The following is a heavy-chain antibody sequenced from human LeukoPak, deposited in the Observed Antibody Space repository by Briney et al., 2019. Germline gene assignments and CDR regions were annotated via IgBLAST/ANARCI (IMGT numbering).Heavy chain of an antibody. CDR2: ISGRGASK. D-gene: IGHD6-13*01. CDR1: GLTFNNYA. CDR3: AKAQDPGIAPDY. V-gene: IGHV3-23*01. J-gene: IGHJ4*02. Sequence: SGGSLRLSCAVSGLTFNNYAMSWVRQAPGKGLEWVSGISGRGASKYYADSVKGRFTISRDNSKNTLYLQMNSLRAEDTAVYYCAKAQDPGIAPDYWGQGTLVTVSS.